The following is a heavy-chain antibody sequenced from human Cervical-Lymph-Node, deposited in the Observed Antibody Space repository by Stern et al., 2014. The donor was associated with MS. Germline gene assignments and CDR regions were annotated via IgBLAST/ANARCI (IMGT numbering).Heavy chain of an antibody. Sequence: VQLVQSGAEVKKPGASVKVSCKVSGYTLSEISMHWVRQAPGKGLEWVAGFDPDPGEPRYAQKFQGRVTMAEDRSTDTAYMELSSLRSEDTAVYYCATHRGRVTYYYGMDVWGQGTTVTVSS. D-gene: IGHD2-21*02. CDR2: FDPDPGEP. J-gene: IGHJ6*02. CDR1: GYTLSEIS. CDR3: ATHRGRVTYYYGMDV. V-gene: IGHV1-24*01.